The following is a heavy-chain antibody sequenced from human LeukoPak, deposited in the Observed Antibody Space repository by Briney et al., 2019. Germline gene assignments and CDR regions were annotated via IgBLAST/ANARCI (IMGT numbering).Heavy chain of an antibody. J-gene: IGHJ4*02. CDR1: GLTFSNYA. CDR2: ISGSGGST. Sequence: GGSLRLSCAVSGLTFSNYAMSWVRQAPGKGLEWVSAISGSGGSTYYADSVKGRFTISRDNSKNTLYLQMNSLRAEDTAVYYCTRDLYSMYAKWGQGTLVTVSS. CDR3: TRDLYSMYAK. V-gene: IGHV3-23*01. D-gene: IGHD2-8*01.